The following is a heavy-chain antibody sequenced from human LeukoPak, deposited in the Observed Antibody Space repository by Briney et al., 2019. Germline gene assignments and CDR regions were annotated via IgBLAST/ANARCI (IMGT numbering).Heavy chain of an antibody. V-gene: IGHV3-7*01. CDR2: IKQDGSEK. CDR3: ARELRVYYGSGSYYPDY. J-gene: IGHJ4*02. Sequence: GGSLRLSCAASGFTFSSYWMSWVRQAPGNGLEWVANIKQDGSEKYYVDSVKGRFTISRDNAKNSLYLQMNSLRAEDTAVYYCARELRVYYGSGSYYPDYWGQGTLVTVSS. CDR1: GFTFSSYW. D-gene: IGHD3-10*01.